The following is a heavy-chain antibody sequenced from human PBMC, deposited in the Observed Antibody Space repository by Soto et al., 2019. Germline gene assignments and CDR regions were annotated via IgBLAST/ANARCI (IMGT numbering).Heavy chain of an antibody. CDR3: VRGCGSSSCPYCVDG. CDR2: IKQDGSDK. Sequence: EVQLVESGGGLVQPGGSLRLSCEASGFTFSTYWMSWVRQAPGKGLEWVATIKQDGSDKYYVDSVRGRFTISRDNAESSLYLQMSSRRAEDTAVYYWVRGCGSSSCPYCVDGWGKATRVIVSS. D-gene: IGHD2-2*01. V-gene: IGHV3-7*01. J-gene: IGHJ6*03. CDR1: GFTFSTYW.